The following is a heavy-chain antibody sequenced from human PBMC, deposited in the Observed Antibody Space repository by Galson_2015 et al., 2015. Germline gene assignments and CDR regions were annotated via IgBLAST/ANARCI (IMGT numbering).Heavy chain of an antibody. V-gene: IGHV3-30*03. CDR2: ISYDGSNK. CDR1: GFTFSSYG. Sequence: SLRLSCAASGFTFSSYGMHWVRQAPGKGLEWVAVISYDGSNKYYADSVKGRFTISRDNSKNTLYLQMNSLRAEDTAVYYCARDRGGYYDSSGYPDAFDIWGQGTMVTVSS. J-gene: IGHJ3*02. CDR3: ARDRGGYYDSSGYPDAFDI. D-gene: IGHD3-22*01.